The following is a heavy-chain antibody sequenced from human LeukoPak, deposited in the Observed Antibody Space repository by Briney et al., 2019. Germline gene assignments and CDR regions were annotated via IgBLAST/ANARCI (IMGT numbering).Heavy chain of an antibody. CDR1: GLTFSSYS. J-gene: IGHJ4*02. CDR2: ISSSSSYI. CDR3: AREDGIAAADPIDY. Sequence: PGGSLRLSCAASGLTFSSYSMNWVRQAPGKGLEWVSSISSSSSYIYYADSVKGRFTISRDNAKNSLYLQMNSLRAEDTAVYYCAREDGIAAADPIDYWGQGTLVTVSS. D-gene: IGHD6-13*01. V-gene: IGHV3-21*01.